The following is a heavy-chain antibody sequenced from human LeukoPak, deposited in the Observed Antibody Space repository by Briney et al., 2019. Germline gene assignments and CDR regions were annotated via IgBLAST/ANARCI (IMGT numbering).Heavy chain of an antibody. CDR3: AKDVDTVMDWANDAFDV. J-gene: IGHJ3*01. Sequence: GGSLRLSCAASGFTFSSYAMSWVRQAPGEGLEWVSAISGSGGSTYYADSVKGRFTISRDNSKNTLYLQMNSLRAEDTAVYYCAKDVDTVMDWANDAFDVWGQGTMVIVSS. CDR2: ISGSGGST. CDR1: GFTFSSYA. V-gene: IGHV3-23*01. D-gene: IGHD5-18*01.